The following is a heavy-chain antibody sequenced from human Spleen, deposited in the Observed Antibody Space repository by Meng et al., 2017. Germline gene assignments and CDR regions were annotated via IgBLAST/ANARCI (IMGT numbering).Heavy chain of an antibody. D-gene: IGHD6-19*01. J-gene: IGHJ4*02. CDR3: ARVSKGGLDLDY. Sequence: GESLKISCAASGFTFSSYAMRWVRQAPGKGLEGVANIKQDGSEQSYVDSVKGRFTISRDNTKNSLYLQMNSLRAEDTAVYYWARVSKGGLDLDYWGQGTRVTVSS. CDR2: IKQDGSEQ. CDR1: GFTFSSYA. V-gene: IGHV3-7*01.